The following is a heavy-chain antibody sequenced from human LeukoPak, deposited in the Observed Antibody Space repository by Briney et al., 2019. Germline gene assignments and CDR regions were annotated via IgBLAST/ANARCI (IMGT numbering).Heavy chain of an antibody. CDR3: ARGRGSGDAFAI. CDR2: INPNSGGT. D-gene: IGHD1-26*01. Sequence: ASVKVSCKASGYTFTGYYMHWVRQAPGQGLEWVGWINPNSGGTKYAQKFQGRVTMTRDTSVSTAYVELSRLRSDDTAVYYCARGRGSGDAFAIWSQGTMVTVSS. J-gene: IGHJ3*02. CDR1: GYTFTGYY. V-gene: IGHV1-2*02.